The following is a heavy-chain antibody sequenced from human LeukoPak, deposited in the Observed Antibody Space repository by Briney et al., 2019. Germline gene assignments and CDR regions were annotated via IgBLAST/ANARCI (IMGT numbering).Heavy chain of an antibody. J-gene: IGHJ6*02. D-gene: IGHD3-10*01. Sequence: ASVKVSCKASGYTFTGYYMHWVRQAPGQGLEWMGWINPNSGDTNYAQKFQGRVTMTRDTSISTAYMELTRLRSDDTAVYYCAKFRPTIWFGELLKPAILYYYYYGMDVWGQGTTVTVSS. V-gene: IGHV1-2*02. CDR2: INPNSGDT. CDR1: GYTFTGYY. CDR3: AKFRPTIWFGELLKPAILYYYYYGMDV.